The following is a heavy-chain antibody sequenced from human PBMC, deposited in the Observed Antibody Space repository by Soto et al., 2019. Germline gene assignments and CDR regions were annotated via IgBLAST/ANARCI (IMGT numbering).Heavy chain of an antibody. J-gene: IGHJ4*02. CDR3: ATRSPGCDY. CDR2: ITTDKGKT. CDR1: GYTFTTYG. V-gene: IGHV1-18*01. Sequence: QVQLVQSGPEVKKPGASVKVSCKTSGYTFTTYGIRCVRQAPGQGLEWMGWITTDKGKTTYAQKFQGRVTMTTDTSTSTAYMELRSLRSDDTAVDYCATRSPGCDYWGQGTLVTVSS.